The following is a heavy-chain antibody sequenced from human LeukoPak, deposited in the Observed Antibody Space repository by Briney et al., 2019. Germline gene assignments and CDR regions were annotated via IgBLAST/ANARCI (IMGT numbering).Heavy chain of an antibody. Sequence: ASVKVSCKASGYTFSSYGISWVRQAPGQGLEWMGWISAYNGNTNYAQKFQGRVTMTTDTSTSTAYMELRSLRSDDTAVYYCARDSVGSSSWPYNWFDPWGQGTLVTVSS. J-gene: IGHJ5*02. V-gene: IGHV1-18*01. D-gene: IGHD6-13*01. CDR1: GYTFSSYG. CDR3: ARDSVGSSSWPYNWFDP. CDR2: ISAYNGNT.